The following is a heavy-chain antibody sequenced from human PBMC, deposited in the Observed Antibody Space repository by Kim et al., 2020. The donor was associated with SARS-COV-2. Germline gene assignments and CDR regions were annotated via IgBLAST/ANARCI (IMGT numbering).Heavy chain of an antibody. J-gene: IGHJ6*02. CDR2: ISYDGSNK. Sequence: GGSLRLSCEASGFTFSSYGMHWVRQAPGKGLEWVAVISYDGSNKYYADSVKGRFTISRDNSKNTLYLQMNSLRAEDTAVYYCAKDFVVVPAAILYYGMDVWGQGTTVTVSS. CDR3: AKDFVVVPAAILYYGMDV. D-gene: IGHD2-2*01. CDR1: GFTFSSYG. V-gene: IGHV3-30*18.